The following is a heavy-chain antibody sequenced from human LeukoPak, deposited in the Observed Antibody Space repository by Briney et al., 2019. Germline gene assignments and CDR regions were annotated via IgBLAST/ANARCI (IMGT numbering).Heavy chain of an antibody. Sequence: ASVKVSCKVSGYTLTELSMHWVRQAPGKGLEWMGGFVPEDGETIYARKFQGRVTMTEDTSTDTAYMELSSLRSEDTAVYYCARAKAGRAARPGGLDYWGQGTLVTVSS. J-gene: IGHJ4*02. V-gene: IGHV1-24*01. CDR3: ARAKAGRAARPGGLDY. D-gene: IGHD6-6*01. CDR1: GYTLTELS. CDR2: FVPEDGET.